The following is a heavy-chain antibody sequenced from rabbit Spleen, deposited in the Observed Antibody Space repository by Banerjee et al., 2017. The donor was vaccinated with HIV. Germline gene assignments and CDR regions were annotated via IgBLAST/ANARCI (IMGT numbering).Heavy chain of an antibody. CDR1: GFSFSSDYD. J-gene: IGHJ4*01. D-gene: IGHD2-1*01. Sequence: QEQLVESGGGLVKPGASLTLTCKASGFSFSSDYDISWVRQAPGEGLEYIGFIGPGGIYYASWAKGRFPISSHNAQNTLYLQLSSLTAADTATYFCVRDQAGDADYGPYYLNLWGPGTLVTVS. CDR3: VRDQAGDADYGPYYLNL. V-gene: IGHV1S45*01. CDR2: IGPGGI.